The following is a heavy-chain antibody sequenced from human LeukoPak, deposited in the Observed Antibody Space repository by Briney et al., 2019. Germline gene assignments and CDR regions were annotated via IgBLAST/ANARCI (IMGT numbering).Heavy chain of an antibody. CDR1: GGSISSSSYY. Sequence: SETLSPTCTVSGGSISSSSYYWGWIRQPPGKGLEWIGSIYYSGSTYYNPSLKSRVTISVDTSKNQFSLKLSSVTAADTAVYYCARRGQRYDSSGYPLYYFDYWGQGTLVTVSS. J-gene: IGHJ4*02. V-gene: IGHV4-39*01. CDR2: IYYSGST. D-gene: IGHD3-22*01. CDR3: ARRGQRYDSSGYPLYYFDY.